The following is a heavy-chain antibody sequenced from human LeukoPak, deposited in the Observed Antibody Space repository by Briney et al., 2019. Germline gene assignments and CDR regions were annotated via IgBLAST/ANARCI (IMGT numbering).Heavy chain of an antibody. V-gene: IGHV1-3*01. J-gene: IGHJ6*02. CDR3: ARVGVINYYGMDV. D-gene: IGHD3-22*01. CDR1: GYSFTDYA. CDR2: INAANGST. Sequence: ASVKVSCKASGYSFTDYAMHWVRQAPGQRLEWMGWINAANGSTKYSQKFQGRVTITRDTSASRAYMELSSLRSEDTAVYYCARVGVINYYGMDVWGQGTTVTVSS.